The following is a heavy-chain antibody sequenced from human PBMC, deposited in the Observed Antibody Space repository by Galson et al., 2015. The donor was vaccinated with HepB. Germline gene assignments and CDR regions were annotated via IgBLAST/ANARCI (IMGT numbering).Heavy chain of an antibody. V-gene: IGHV1-69*02. D-gene: IGHD7-27*01. CDR3: AVWGLKAGDLGDYYGMDV. CDR2: IIPILGIA. Sequence: SVKVSCKASGDTFSSYTISWVRQAPGQGLEWMGRIIPILGIANYAQKFQGRVTITADKSTSTAYMELSSLRYEDTAVYYCAVWGLKAGDLGDYYGMDVWGQGTTFTVSS. CDR1: GDTFSSYT. J-gene: IGHJ6*02.